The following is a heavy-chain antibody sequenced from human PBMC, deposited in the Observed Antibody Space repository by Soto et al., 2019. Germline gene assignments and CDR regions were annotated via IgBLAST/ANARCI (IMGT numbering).Heavy chain of an antibody. Sequence: EVQLVESGGGLVQPGESLTLSCAASGFTFSGYWMHWVRQAPGKGLVWVSRIKSDGSGTYYADSVQGRLTISRDNAKNTLFMQLNSMIGEDTAVDYCARGDGDRYDGNGYLGRHWGQGTLVTVSS. J-gene: IGHJ4*02. CDR3: ARGDGDRYDGNGYLGRH. V-gene: IGHV3-74*01. CDR2: IKSDGSGT. CDR1: GFTFSGYW. D-gene: IGHD3-22*01.